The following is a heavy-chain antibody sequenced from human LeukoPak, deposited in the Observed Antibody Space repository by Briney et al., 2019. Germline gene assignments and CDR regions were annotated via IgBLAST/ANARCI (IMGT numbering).Heavy chain of an antibody. CDR1: GFTFSSNS. CDR2: IYSGGNT. V-gene: IGHV3-53*01. CDR3: AKAPGGLITSQNMRFDY. J-gene: IGHJ4*02. Sequence: GGSLRLSCTVSGFTFSSNSWSWVRQAPGKGLEWVSFIYSGGNTHYSDSVTGRFTISRDNSKNTLYLQMNSLRAEDTAVYYCAKAPGGLITSQNMRFDYWGQGTLVTVSS. D-gene: IGHD1-14*01.